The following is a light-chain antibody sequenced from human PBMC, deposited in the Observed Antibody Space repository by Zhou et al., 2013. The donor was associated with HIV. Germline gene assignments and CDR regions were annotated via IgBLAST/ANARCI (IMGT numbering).Light chain of an antibody. Sequence: DIQMTQSPSTLSASVGDRVTITCRASQSISSWLAWYQQKPGKAPKLLIYKASSLESGVPSRFSGSGSGTEFTLTISSLQPDDFATYYCQHFWTFGQGTKLEIK. J-gene: IGKJ2*01. CDR1: QSISSW. CDR2: KAS. CDR3: QHFWT. V-gene: IGKV1-5*03.